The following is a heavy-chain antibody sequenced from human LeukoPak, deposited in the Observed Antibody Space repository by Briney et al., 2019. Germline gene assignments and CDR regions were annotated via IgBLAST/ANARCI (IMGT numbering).Heavy chain of an antibody. J-gene: IGHJ4*02. Sequence: SETLSLTCTVSGDSIDSYYWSWIRQPPGKGLEWIGYIYYRGTTSYNPFLKSRVTISVDTSKNQFSLKLNSVTAADTAVYYCARLPRYGGYDRFDCWGQGILVIVSS. D-gene: IGHD5-12*01. CDR2: IYYRGTT. V-gene: IGHV4-59*12. CDR3: ARLPRYGGYDRFDC. CDR1: GDSIDSYY.